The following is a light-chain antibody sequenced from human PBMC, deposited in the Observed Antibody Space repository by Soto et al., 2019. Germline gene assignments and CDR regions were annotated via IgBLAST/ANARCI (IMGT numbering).Light chain of an antibody. J-gene: IGLJ1*01. CDR1: SSDVGSYNL. V-gene: IGLV2-23*03. CDR3: CSYAGSSTFYV. CDR2: EGS. Sequence: QSVLTQPASVSGSPGQSLTISCTGTSSDVGSYNLVSWYQQHPGKAPKLMIYEGSKRPAGVSNRFSGSKSGNTASLTISGLQAEDEADYYCCSYAGSSTFYVFGTRTKVTVL.